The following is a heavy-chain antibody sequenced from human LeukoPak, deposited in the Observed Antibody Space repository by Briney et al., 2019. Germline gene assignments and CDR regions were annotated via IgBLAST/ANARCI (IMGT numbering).Heavy chain of an antibody. CDR3: ARDRNWEHYFDY. CDR1: GFAFSSDW. Sequence: GGSLRLSCATSGFAFSSDWMHWVRQAPGKGLVWVSRINSDGSDTTYADSVKGRFTISRDNAKNTLFLHMNSLRAEDTAVYYCARDRNWEHYFDYWGQGTLVTVSS. J-gene: IGHJ4*02. D-gene: IGHD7-27*01. V-gene: IGHV3-74*03. CDR2: INSDGSDT.